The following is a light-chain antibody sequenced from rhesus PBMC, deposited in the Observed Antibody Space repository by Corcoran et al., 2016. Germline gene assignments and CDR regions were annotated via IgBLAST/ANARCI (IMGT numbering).Light chain of an antibody. Sequence: DIQMSQSPSSLSASVGDKVTITCRASQGISNALAWYQQKPGKAPNLLSYAASSLESGVPSRVSGSRSGTDFTLTISSLQPDDFATYYCQQSSSTPHTFGGGTKVELK. CDR1: QGISNA. J-gene: IGKJ4*01. CDR3: QQSSSTPHT. V-gene: IGKV1-33*02. CDR2: AAS.